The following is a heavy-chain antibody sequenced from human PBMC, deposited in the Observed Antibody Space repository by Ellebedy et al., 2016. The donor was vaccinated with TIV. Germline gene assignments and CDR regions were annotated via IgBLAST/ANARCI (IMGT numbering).Heavy chain of an antibody. CDR1: GFTFSCPA. Sequence: GESLKISXSASGFTFSCPAIHWVRQASGKGLEWVGRIRSKANSYAPAYAASVKGRFTITRDDSKNTAYLQMNSLKTEDTAVYYCARDWGLTYYYDSSGYLATRLSSTIGRDAFDIWGQGTMVTVSS. CDR2: IRSKANSYAP. D-gene: IGHD3-22*01. V-gene: IGHV3-73*01. CDR3: ARDWGLTYYYDSSGYLATRLSSTIGRDAFDI. J-gene: IGHJ3*02.